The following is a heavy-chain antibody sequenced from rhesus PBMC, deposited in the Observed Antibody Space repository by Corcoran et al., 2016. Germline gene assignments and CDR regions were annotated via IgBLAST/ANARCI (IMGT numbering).Heavy chain of an antibody. CDR1: GGSLSSHY. V-gene: IGHV4-173*01. CDR3: VRGCSGIGCPLVNIDY. CDR2: IFCSGGTI. D-gene: IGHD2-21*01. J-gene: IGHJ4*01. Sequence: QLQLQESGTGLVKASETLSLPYPVPGGSLSSHYWIWIRQPPGKGLEWIGRIFCSGGTIDYNPSLKSRVTLSTDTSKNQFSLTLNSVTAADTAVYYCVRGCSGIGCPLVNIDYWGQGVLVTVSS.